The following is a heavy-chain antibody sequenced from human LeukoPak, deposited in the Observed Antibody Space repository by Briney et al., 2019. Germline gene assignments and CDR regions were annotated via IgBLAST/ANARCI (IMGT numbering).Heavy chain of an antibody. CDR2: ISSSSSTI. V-gene: IGHV3-48*01. J-gene: IGHJ4*02. CDR1: GFTFSSYA. Sequence: GGSLRLSCAASGFTFSSYAMNWVRQAPGKGLEWVSYISSSSSTIYYADSVKGRFTISRDNAKNSLYLQMNSLRAEDTAVYYCARDSPRIYYDSSGYPDYWGQGTLVTVSS. CDR3: ARDSPRIYYDSSGYPDY. D-gene: IGHD3-22*01.